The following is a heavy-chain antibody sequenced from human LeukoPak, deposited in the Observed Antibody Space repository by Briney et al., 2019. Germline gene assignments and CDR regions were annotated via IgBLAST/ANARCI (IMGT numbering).Heavy chain of an antibody. CDR3: ARDQGLTAPPPYGLDV. D-gene: IGHD5-18*01. Sequence: ASVKVSCKTSGGTFSSSAITWVRQVPGQGLEWMGRIIPVLNITTYAQKFQGSVTITADTSTSTVYMELSSLRSEETAVYYCARDQGLTAPPPYGLDVWGQGTTVIVSS. J-gene: IGHJ6*02. CDR2: IIPVLNIT. CDR1: GGTFSSSA. V-gene: IGHV1-69*04.